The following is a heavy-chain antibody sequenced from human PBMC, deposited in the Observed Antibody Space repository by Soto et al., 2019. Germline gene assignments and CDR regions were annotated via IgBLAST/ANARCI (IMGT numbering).Heavy chain of an antibody. CDR3: AHRKTQRFPEVVAATNSFDY. V-gene: IGHV2-5*02. J-gene: IGHJ4*02. CDR1: GFSLSTSGVG. Sequence: SGPTLVNPTQTLTLTCTFSGFSLSTSGVGVGWIRQPPGKALEWLALIYWDDDKRYSPSLKSRLTITKDTSKNQVVLTMTNMDPADTATYYCAHRKTQRFPEVVAATNSFDYWGQGTLVTVSS. CDR2: IYWDDDK. D-gene: IGHD2-15*01.